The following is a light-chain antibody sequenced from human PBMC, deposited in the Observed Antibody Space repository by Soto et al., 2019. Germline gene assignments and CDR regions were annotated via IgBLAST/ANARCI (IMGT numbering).Light chain of an antibody. CDR2: DAS. CDR1: QSVSSY. V-gene: IGKV3-11*01. CDR3: QQYGSSPYT. J-gene: IGKJ2*01. Sequence: EIVLTQSPATLSLSPGERATLSCRASQSVSSYLAWYQQRPGQAPRLLMYDASNRATGIPARFSGSGSGTDFTLTISSLEPEDFALYYCQQYGSSPYTFGQGTKLEIK.